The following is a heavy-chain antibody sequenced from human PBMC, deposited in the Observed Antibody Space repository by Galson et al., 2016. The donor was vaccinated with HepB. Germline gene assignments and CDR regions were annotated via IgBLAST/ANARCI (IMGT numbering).Heavy chain of an antibody. D-gene: IGHD2-15*01. CDR1: GDSVSSSSAT. J-gene: IGHJ4*02. CDR3: ARERRYWGDGSCYSFDY. Sequence: CAISGDSVSSSSATWNWIRQSPSRGLEWLGRTYYRSAWLDDYAVSVKSRVSINPDTSKNRFSLHLNSVTPEDTAVYYCARERRYWGDGSCYSFDYWGLGTLVTVSS. V-gene: IGHV6-1*01. CDR2: TYYRSAWLD.